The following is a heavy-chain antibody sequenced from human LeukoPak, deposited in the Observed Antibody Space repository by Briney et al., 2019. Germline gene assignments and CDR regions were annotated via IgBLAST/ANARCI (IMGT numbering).Heavy chain of an antibody. D-gene: IGHD5-12*01. CDR1: GYTFTSHG. Sequence: SVKVSCKASGYTFTSHGISWVRQAPGQGLEWMGGIIPIFGTTNYAQKFQDRVTITADKSTSTAYMELSSLRSEDTAVYYCARGNSGYDRRYYYYYYMDVWGKGTTVTVSS. J-gene: IGHJ6*03. CDR2: IIPIFGTT. V-gene: IGHV1-69*06. CDR3: ARGNSGYDRRYYYYYYMDV.